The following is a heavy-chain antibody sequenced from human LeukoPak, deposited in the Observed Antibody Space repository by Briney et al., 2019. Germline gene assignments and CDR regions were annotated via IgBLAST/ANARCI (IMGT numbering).Heavy chain of an antibody. D-gene: IGHD2-2*01. J-gene: IGHJ6*03. CDR3: AREVVVVVPAAMGGYYYMDV. CDR1: GYTFTGYY. CDR2: INPNSGGT. V-gene: IGHV1-2*02. Sequence: ASVKVSCKASGYTFTGYYMHWVRQAPGQGPEWMGWINPNSGGTNYAQKFQGRVTMTRDTSISTAYMELSRLRSDDTAVYYCAREVVVVVPAAMGGYYYMDVWGKGTTVTVSS.